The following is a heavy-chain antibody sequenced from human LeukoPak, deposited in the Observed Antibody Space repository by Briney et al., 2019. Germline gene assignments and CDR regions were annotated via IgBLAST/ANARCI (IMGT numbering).Heavy chain of an antibody. CDR3: ARDRDSGYDSFDY. CDR2: ISDSGGST. CDR1: GITLNNYG. D-gene: IGHD5-12*01. Sequence: GGSLRLSCAVSGITLNNYGMTWVRQAPGKGLEWVAGISDSGGSTKYADSVKGRFTISRDNPKNTLYLQMNSLRAEDTAVYYCARDRDSGYDSFDYWGQGTLVTVSS. V-gene: IGHV3-23*01. J-gene: IGHJ4*02.